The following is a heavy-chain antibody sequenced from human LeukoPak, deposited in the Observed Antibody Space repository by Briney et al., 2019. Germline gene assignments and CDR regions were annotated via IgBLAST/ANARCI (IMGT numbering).Heavy chain of an antibody. CDR1: GGSISSSSYY. Sequence: PSETLSLTCTVSGGSISSSSYYWGWIRQPPGKGLEWIGSIYYSGSTYHNPSLKNRVTISVDTSKNQFSLKLSSVTAADTAVYYCARHEIVATKIDYWGQGTLVTVSS. CDR2: IYYSGST. V-gene: IGHV4-39*01. D-gene: IGHD5-12*01. J-gene: IGHJ4*02. CDR3: ARHEIVATKIDY.